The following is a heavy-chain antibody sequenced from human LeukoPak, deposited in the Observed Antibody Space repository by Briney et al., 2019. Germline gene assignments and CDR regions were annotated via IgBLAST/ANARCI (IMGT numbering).Heavy chain of an antibody. CDR2: ISAYNGNT. CDR1: GGTISSYA. D-gene: IGHD7-27*01. V-gene: IGHV1-18*01. Sequence: ASVKVSCKASGGTISSYAISWARQAPGQGLEWMGWISAYNGNTNYAQKLQGRVTMTTDTSTSTAYMELRSPRSDDTAVYYCARASDWGFGYWGQGTLVTVSS. J-gene: IGHJ4*02. CDR3: ARASDWGFGY.